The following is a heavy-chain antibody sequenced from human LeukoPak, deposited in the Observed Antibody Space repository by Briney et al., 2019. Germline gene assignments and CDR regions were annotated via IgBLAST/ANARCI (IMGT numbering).Heavy chain of an antibody. CDR3: ARYGPGTGGMDV. CDR1: GGSISSGGYY. CDR2: IYYSGST. Sequence: SQTLSLTCTVSGGSISSGGYYWSWIRQHPGKGLEWIGYIYYSGSTYYNPSLKRRVAISVDTSKNQFSLKLSSVTAADTAVYYCARYGPGTGGMDVWGQGTTVTVSS. D-gene: IGHD3-10*01. J-gene: IGHJ6*02. V-gene: IGHV4-31*03.